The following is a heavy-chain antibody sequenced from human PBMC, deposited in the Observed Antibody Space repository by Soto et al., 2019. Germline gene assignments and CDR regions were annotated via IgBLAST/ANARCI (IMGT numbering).Heavy chain of an antibody. D-gene: IGHD6-19*01. CDR1: GGYISSSNYY. CDR3: ARHVWGAVTGLGDWFDP. Sequence: PSETLSLTCSVSGGYISSSNYYWGWIRQPPGEGLEWIGSIYYRGSTYHNPSLKSRVTISVDTSKNQFSLKLTSVTAADTAVYYCARHVWGAVTGLGDWFDPWGQGTLVTVSS. J-gene: IGHJ5*02. V-gene: IGHV4-39*01. CDR2: IYYRGST.